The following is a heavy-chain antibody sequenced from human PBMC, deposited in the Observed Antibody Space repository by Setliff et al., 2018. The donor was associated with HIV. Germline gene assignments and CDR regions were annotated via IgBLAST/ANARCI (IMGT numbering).Heavy chain of an antibody. J-gene: IGHJ6*03. V-gene: IGHV4-34*01. CDR3: ARGKHDFSSYGSSDYFYYMDV. D-gene: IGHD4-4*01. Sequence: SETLSLTCAVYGGSFSGYSWIWIRQPPGKGLEWSGEINHSGSANYNPSLKSRVTISLDTSRNQFSLKLTSMTAADTAVYFCARGKHDFSSYGSSDYFYYMDVWGKGTTVTVSS. CDR1: GGSFSGYS. CDR2: INHSGSA.